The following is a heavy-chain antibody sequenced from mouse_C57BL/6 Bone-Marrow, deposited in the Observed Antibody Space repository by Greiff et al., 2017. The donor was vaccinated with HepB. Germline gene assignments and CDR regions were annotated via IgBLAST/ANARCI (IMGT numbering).Heavy chain of an antibody. V-gene: IGHV5-9*01. J-gene: IGHJ2*01. CDR3: ARHMLTHYFDY. CDR1: GFTFSSYT. D-gene: IGHD6-5*01. Sequence: EVQGVESGGGLVKPGGSLKLSCAASGFTFSSYTMSWVRQTPEKRLEWVATISGGGGNTYYPDSVKGRFTISRDNAKNTLYLQMSSLRSEDTALYYCARHMLTHYFDYWGQGTTLTVSS. CDR2: ISGGGGNT.